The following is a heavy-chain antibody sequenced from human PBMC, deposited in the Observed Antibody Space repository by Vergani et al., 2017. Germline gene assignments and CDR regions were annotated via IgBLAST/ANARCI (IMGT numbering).Heavy chain of an antibody. CDR2: IYYSGST. CDR3: ARVESMVRGGPYYYGMDV. D-gene: IGHD3-10*01. Sequence: QLQLQESGPGLVKPSETLSLTCTVSGGSISSSSYYWSWIRQPPGKGLEWIGYIYYSGSTYYNPSLKSRVTISVDTSKNQFSLKLSSVTAADTAVYYCARVESMVRGGPYYYGMDVWGQGTTVTVSS. V-gene: IGHV4-30-4*08. J-gene: IGHJ6*02. CDR1: GGSISSSSYY.